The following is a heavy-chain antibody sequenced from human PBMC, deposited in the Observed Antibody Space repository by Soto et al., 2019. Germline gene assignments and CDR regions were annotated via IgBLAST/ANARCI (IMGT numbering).Heavy chain of an antibody. CDR2: ISYDGSNK. D-gene: IGHD2-15*01. CDR3: AVRDIVVVVAATYNWFDP. Sequence: SLRLSCAASGFTFSSYAMHWVRQAPGKGLERVAVISYDGSNKYYADSVKGRFTISRDNSKNTLYLQMNSLRAEDTAVYYCAVRDIVVVVAATYNWFDPWGQGTLVTVSS. J-gene: IGHJ5*02. CDR1: GFTFSSYA. V-gene: IGHV3-30-3*01.